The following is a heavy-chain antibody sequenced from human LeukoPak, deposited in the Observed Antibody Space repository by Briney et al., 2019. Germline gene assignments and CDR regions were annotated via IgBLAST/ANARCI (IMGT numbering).Heavy chain of an antibody. CDR1: GFTFSSYG. V-gene: IGHV3-33*03. D-gene: IGHD3-10*01. CDR3: ARPGYYYGMDV. CDR2: IWYDGSNK. Sequence: RTGGSLRLSCAASGFTFSSYGMHWVRQAPGKGLEWVAVIWYDGSNKYYADSVKGRFTISRDNAKNSLYLQMNSLRAEDTAVYYCARPGYYYGMDVWGQGTTVTVSS. J-gene: IGHJ6*02.